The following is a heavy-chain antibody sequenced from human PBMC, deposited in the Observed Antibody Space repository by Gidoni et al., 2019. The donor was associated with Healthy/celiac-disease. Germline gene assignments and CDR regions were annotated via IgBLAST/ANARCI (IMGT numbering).Heavy chain of an antibody. CDR2: ISAYNGNT. CDR1: GYTFTSSG. D-gene: IGHD4-17*01. V-gene: IGHV1-18*01. J-gene: IGHJ4*02. Sequence: QVQLVQSGAEVKKPGASVTGSCKASGYTFTSSGISWVRQAPGKGLAWMGWISAYNGNTNYEQKLPGRVTMTTDTSTSTAYMELRRLRSDDTAVYYCARALRDYGDYPRLLYWGQGTLVTVSS. CDR3: ARALRDYGDYPRLLY.